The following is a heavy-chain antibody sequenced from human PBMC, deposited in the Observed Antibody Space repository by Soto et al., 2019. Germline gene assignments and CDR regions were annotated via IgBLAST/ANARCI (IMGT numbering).Heavy chain of an antibody. V-gene: IGHV4-59*08. CDR3: ARHRSYYYGSGSYFFSVANWFDP. CDR1: GGSIRSYY. J-gene: IGHJ5*02. Sequence: SETLSLSCTVPGGSIRSYYWSWIRQPPGEGLEWIGYIYYSGSTNYNPSLKSRVTISVDTSKNQFSLKLSSVTAADTAVYYCARHRSYYYGSGSYFFSVANWFDPWGQGTLVTVS. CDR2: IYYSGST. D-gene: IGHD3-10*01.